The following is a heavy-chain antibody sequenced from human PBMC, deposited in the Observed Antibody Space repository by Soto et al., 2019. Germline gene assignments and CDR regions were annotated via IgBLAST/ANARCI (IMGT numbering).Heavy chain of an antibody. D-gene: IGHD3-10*01. Sequence: PGGSLRLSCAASGFTFSSYSMSWVRQAPGKGLEWVSGFRTGGDDGTTYYADSVKGRFTISRDNSKNTLFLQMNSRRAEDTAIYYCAKKVNSGPGSQYFDYWGQGTLVTVSS. V-gene: IGHV3-23*01. CDR3: AKKVNSGPGSQYFDY. CDR1: GFTFSSYS. J-gene: IGHJ4*02. CDR2: FRTGGDDGTT.